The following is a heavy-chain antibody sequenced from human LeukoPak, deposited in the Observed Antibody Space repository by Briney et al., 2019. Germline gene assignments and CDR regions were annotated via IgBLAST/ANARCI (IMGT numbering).Heavy chain of an antibody. V-gene: IGHV3-74*01. J-gene: IGHJ4*02. CDR2: INTDGTVT. Sequence: GGSLRLSCVASGFSFSKYWMHWVRQAPGKGLESVSRINTDGTVTTYADSVKGRFTVSRDNADNTMFLQMNSVRDEDTAVYYCATTQWLAPPPDSWGQGTPVTVSS. D-gene: IGHD6-19*01. CDR1: GFSFSKYW. CDR3: ATTQWLAPPPDS.